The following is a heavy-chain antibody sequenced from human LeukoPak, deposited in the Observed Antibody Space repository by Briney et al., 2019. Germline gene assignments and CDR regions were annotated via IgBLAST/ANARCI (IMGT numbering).Heavy chain of an antibody. J-gene: IGHJ4*02. Sequence: GGSLRLSCAASGFTFSTNAMGWVRQAPGRGLEWVSAFGGTGGDINDADSVKGRFTISRDNSKGILYLQMNSLRAEDTAVYYCAKDILRWAFDYWGQGILVTVSS. CDR3: AKDILRWAFDY. V-gene: IGHV3-23*01. D-gene: IGHD4-23*01. CDR2: FGGTGGDI. CDR1: GFTFSTNA.